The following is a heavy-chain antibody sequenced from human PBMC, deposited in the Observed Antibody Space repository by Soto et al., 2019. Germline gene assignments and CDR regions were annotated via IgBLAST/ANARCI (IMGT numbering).Heavy chain of an antibody. V-gene: IGHV1-18*01. CDR3: ARDRNRNYYDSSMNWFDP. CDR1: GYTCTNYC. J-gene: IGHJ5*02. CDR2: ISGYNGNT. D-gene: IGHD3-22*01. Sequence: VSCKASGYTCTNYCSSLLRHFPGQGLEWMGWISGYNGNTKDAQKLQGRVTLTTHTSTSTAYMELRSLRSDDTAVYYCARDRNRNYYDSSMNWFDPWGQGTLVTVSS.